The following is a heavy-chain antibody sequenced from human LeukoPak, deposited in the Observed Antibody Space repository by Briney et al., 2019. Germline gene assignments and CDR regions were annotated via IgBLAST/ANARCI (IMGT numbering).Heavy chain of an antibody. Sequence: PSETLSLTCTVSGGSISSYYWSWIRQPAGKGLEWIGRIYSSGSTNYNPSLKSRVTMSVDTSKSQFSPRLSSVTAADTAVYYCARVLEYSSSSLTRYYYYYMDVWGKGTTVTVSS. CDR1: GGSISSYY. CDR3: ARVLEYSSSSLTRYYYYYMDV. D-gene: IGHD6-6*01. CDR2: IYSSGST. V-gene: IGHV4-4*07. J-gene: IGHJ6*03.